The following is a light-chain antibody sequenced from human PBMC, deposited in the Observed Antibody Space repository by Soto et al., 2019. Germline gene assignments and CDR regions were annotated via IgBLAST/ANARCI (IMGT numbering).Light chain of an antibody. J-gene: IGLJ2*01. CDR3: SSYTSSSTYVV. CDR2: DVS. Sequence: QSALTQPASVSGSPGQSITISCTGNSSEFGGYNYVSWYQQHPGKAPKLMIYDVSNRPSGVSNRFSGSKSGNTASLTISGLQAEDEADYYCSSYTSSSTYVVFGGGTKVTVL. CDR1: SSEFGGYNY. V-gene: IGLV2-14*01.